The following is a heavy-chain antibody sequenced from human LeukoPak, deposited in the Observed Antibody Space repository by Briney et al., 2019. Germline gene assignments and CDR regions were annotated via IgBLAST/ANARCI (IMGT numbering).Heavy chain of an antibody. D-gene: IGHD5-24*01. Sequence: AASVKVSCKASGYTFTSYGISWVRQAPGQGLEWMGWISAYNGNTNYAQKLQGRVTMTTDTSTSTAYMELRSLRSDDTAVYYCARIMDGYNSGYFDYWGQGTLVTVSS. CDR3: ARIMDGYNSGYFDY. V-gene: IGHV1-18*01. J-gene: IGHJ4*02. CDR1: GYTFTSYG. CDR2: ISAYNGNT.